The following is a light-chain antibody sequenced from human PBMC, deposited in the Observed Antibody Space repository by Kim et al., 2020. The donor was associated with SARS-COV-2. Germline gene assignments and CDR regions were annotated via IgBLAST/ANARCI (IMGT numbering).Light chain of an antibody. V-gene: IGKV3-11*01. CDR2: DAS. CDR3: QQRRSWPLT. Sequence: SPGERDTLSCRASQSVSSYLAWYQQKPGQAPRLLIFDASNRATGIPARFSGSGSGTDFTLTISSLEPEDFAVYYCQQRRSWPLTFGGGTKVDIK. CDR1: QSVSSY. J-gene: IGKJ4*01.